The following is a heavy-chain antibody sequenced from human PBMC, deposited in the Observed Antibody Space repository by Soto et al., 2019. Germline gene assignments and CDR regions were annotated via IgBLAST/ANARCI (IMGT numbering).Heavy chain of an antibody. CDR2: INPSGGST. Sequence: VKVSCKASGYTFTSYYMHWVRQAPGQGLEWMGIINPSGGSTSYAQKFQGRVTMTRDTSTSTVYMELSSLRSEDTAVYYCARNPFYYDSSGYYYPDYWGQGTLVTVSS. J-gene: IGHJ4*02. D-gene: IGHD3-22*01. V-gene: IGHV1-46*01. CDR3: ARNPFYYDSSGYYYPDY. CDR1: GYTFTSYY.